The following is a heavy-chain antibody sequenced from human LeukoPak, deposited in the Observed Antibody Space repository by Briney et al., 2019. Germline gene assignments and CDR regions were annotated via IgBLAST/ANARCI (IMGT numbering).Heavy chain of an antibody. J-gene: IGHJ4*02. Sequence: SETLSLTCAVYGGSFSGYYWSWIRQPPGKGLEWIGEINHSGSTNYNPSLKSRVTISVDTSKNQFSLKLSSVTAADTAVYYCARLIAGKLTTVTTTYYFDYWGQGTLVTVSP. V-gene: IGHV4-34*01. CDR1: GGSFSGYY. D-gene: IGHD4-17*01. CDR2: INHSGST. CDR3: ARLIAGKLTTVTTTYYFDY.